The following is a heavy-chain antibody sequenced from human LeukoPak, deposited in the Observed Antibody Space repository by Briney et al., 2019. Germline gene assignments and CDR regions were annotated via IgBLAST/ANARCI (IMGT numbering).Heavy chain of an antibody. CDR1: GGPFSGYY. CDR2: INHSGST. V-gene: IGHV4-34*01. Sequence: SETLSLTCAVYGGPFSGYYWSWIRQPPGKGLEWIGEINHSGSTNYNPSLQSRVTISVDTSKNQVSLKLSSVTAADTTVYYCARGPVWGYSSSWYGRWGQGTLVTVSS. J-gene: IGHJ4*02. D-gene: IGHD6-13*01. CDR3: ARGPVWGYSSSWYGR.